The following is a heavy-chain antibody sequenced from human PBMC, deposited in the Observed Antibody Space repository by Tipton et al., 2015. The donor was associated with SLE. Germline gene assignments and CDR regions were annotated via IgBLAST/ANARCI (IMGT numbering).Heavy chain of an antibody. D-gene: IGHD6-6*01. CDR2: IYYSGST. Sequence: GLVKPSETLSLTCTVSGGSSSRSSYYWGWIRQPPGKGLEWIGTIYYSGSTYYNPSLKSRVTISVDTSKNQFSLKLSSVTAADTAFYYCARRIVTRPDAFDIWGQGTMVTVSS. J-gene: IGHJ3*02. CDR3: ARRIVTRPDAFDI. CDR1: GGSSSRSSYY. V-gene: IGHV4-39*01.